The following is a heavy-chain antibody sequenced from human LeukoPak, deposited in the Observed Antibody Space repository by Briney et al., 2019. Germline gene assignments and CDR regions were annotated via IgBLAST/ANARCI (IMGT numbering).Heavy chain of an antibody. CDR3: ARDRGGSARFDY. J-gene: IGHJ4*02. CDR2: IWYDGSNK. D-gene: IGHD3-16*01. CDR1: GFTFINYA. Sequence: GGSLRLSCAASGFTFINYAMHWVRQAPGKGLEWVSVIWYDGSNKYYADSVKGRYTISRDNSKNTVYLQMNSLRAEDTAVYYCARDRGGSARFDYWGQGTLVTVSS. V-gene: IGHV3-33*01.